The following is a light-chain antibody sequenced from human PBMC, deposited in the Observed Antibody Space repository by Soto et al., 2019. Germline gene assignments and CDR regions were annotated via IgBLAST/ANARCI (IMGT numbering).Light chain of an antibody. CDR2: GAS. J-gene: IGKJ2*01. V-gene: IGKV1-39*01. Sequence: DIQMTQSPSSLSASVGDRVTITCRASQTITSYLHWYQQKPGKAPDLLIYGASSLQTGVPSRFSGSGSGTDFTLTITSLQTEDFATYYCQQSYITPYTFGQGTKLEIK. CDR3: QQSYITPYT. CDR1: QTITSY.